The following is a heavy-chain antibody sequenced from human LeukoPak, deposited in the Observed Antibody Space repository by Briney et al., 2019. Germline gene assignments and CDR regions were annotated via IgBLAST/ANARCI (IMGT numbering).Heavy chain of an antibody. J-gene: IGHJ4*02. Sequence: GGSLRLSCAASGFTFSDYNMRWIRQAPGKGLEWVSSISRSGSTKYYADSVKGRFTISRDNAKNSLYLQMHSLRAEDTAVYYCARAYGSGIQADFDYWGQGTLVTVSS. CDR1: GFTFSDYN. CDR2: ISRSGSTK. V-gene: IGHV3-11*04. CDR3: ARAYGSGIQADFDY. D-gene: IGHD3-10*01.